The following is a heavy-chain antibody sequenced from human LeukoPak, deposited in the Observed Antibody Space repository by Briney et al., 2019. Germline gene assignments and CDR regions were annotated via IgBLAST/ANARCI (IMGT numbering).Heavy chain of an antibody. CDR3: VYSDYYYSYFDY. D-gene: IGHD4-11*01. Sequence: GGSLRLSCAASGFTFSSYWMSWVRQAPGKGLEWVANIKQDGSEKYYVDSVKGRFTISRDNAKNSLYLQMNSLRAEDTAVYYCVYSDYYYSYFDYWGQGTLVTVSS. J-gene: IGHJ4*02. CDR2: IKQDGSEK. V-gene: IGHV3-7*01. CDR1: GFTFSSYW.